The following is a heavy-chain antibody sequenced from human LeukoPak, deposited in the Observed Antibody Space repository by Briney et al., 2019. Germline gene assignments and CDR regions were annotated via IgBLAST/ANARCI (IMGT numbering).Heavy chain of an antibody. CDR3: ARDTSRGENWFDP. CDR1: GYTFTSYG. CDR2: IIPILGIA. J-gene: IGHJ5*02. V-gene: IGHV1-69*04. Sequence: GASVKVSCKASGYTFTSYGISWVRQAPGQGLEWMGRIIPILGIANYAQKFQGRVTITADKSTSTAYMELSSLRSEDTAVYYCARDTSRGENWFDPWGQGTLVTVSS. D-gene: IGHD1-1*01.